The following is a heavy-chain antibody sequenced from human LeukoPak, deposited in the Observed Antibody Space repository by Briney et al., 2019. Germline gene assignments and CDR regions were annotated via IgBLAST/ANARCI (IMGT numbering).Heavy chain of an antibody. J-gene: IGHJ4*02. CDR1: GFTFSSYA. CDR2: ISGSGGST. CDR3: AKDLRITMIVVVISSLDY. Sequence: GGSLRLSCAASGFTFSSYAMSWVRQAPGKGLEWVSAISGSGGSTYYADSVKGRFTISRDNSKNTLHLQMNSLRAEDTAVYYCAKDLRITMIVVVISSLDYWGQGTLVTVSS. V-gene: IGHV3-23*01. D-gene: IGHD3-22*01.